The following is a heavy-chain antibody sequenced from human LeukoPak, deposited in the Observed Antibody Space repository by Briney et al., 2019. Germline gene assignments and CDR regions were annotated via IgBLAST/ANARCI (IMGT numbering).Heavy chain of an antibody. CDR1: GGSFSSGSYY. CDR2: IYYSGST. V-gene: IGHV4-61*01. D-gene: IGHD2-2*01. CDR3: ARLGCSSTSCYDYYGMDV. Sequence: PSETLSLTCTVSGGSFSSGSYYWSWIRQPPGRGLEWIGYIYYSGSTNYNPSLKSRVTISVDTSKNPFSLKLSSVTAADTAVYYCARLGCSSTSCYDYYGMDVWGKGTTVTVSS. J-gene: IGHJ6*04.